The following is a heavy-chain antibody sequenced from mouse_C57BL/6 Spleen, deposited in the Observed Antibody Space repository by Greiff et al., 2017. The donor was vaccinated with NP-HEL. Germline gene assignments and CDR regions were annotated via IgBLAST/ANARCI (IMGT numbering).Heavy chain of an antibody. CDR1: GYTFTSYG. CDR3: AYSNSAWFAY. D-gene: IGHD2-5*01. V-gene: IGHV1-81*01. Sequence: QVQLKESGAELARPGASVKLSCKASGYTFTSYGISWVKQRTGQGLEWIGEIYPRSGNTYYNEKFKGKATLTADKSSSTAYMELRSLTSEDSAVYFCAYSNSAWFAYWGQGTLVTVSA. CDR2: IYPRSGNT. J-gene: IGHJ3*01.